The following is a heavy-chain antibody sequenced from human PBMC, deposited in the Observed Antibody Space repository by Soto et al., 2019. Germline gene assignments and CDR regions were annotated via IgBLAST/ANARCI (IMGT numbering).Heavy chain of an antibody. D-gene: IGHD3-16*01. Sequence: GGSLRLSCAASGFTFSSYSMNWVRQAPGKGLEWVSSISSSSSYIYYADSVKGRFTISRDNAKDSLYLQMNSLRAEDTAVYYCARDRDNMITFGGVIIYPDYWGQGTLVTVSS. J-gene: IGHJ4*02. V-gene: IGHV3-21*01. CDR1: GFTFSSYS. CDR2: ISSSSSYI. CDR3: ARDRDNMITFGGVIIYPDY.